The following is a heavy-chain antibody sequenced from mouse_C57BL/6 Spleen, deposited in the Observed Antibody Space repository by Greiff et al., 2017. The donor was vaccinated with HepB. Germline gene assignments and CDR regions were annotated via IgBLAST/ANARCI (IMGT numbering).Heavy chain of an antibody. CDR3: TTSEPHYSNYVGYFDV. Sequence: VQLKQSGAELVRPGASVKLSCTASGFNIKDDYMHWVKQRPEQGLEWIGWIDPENGDTEYASKFQGKATITADTSSNTAYLQLSSLTSEDTAVYYCTTSEPHYSNYVGYFDVWGTGTTVTVSS. D-gene: IGHD2-5*01. CDR2: IDPENGDT. V-gene: IGHV14-4*01. CDR1: GFNIKDDY. J-gene: IGHJ1*03.